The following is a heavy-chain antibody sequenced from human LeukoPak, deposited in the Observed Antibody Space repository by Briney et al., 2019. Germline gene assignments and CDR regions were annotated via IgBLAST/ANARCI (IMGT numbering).Heavy chain of an antibody. J-gene: IGHJ4*02. Sequence: PSETLSLTCAVYGGSFSGYYWSWIRQPPGKGLEWIGEINHSGSTNYNPSLKSRVTISVDTSKNQFSLKLSSVTAADTAVYYCARRPDNDYVWGSYRYGAFYFDYWGQGTLVTVSS. D-gene: IGHD3-16*02. CDR1: GGSFSGYY. CDR2: INHSGST. V-gene: IGHV4-34*01. CDR3: ARRPDNDYVWGSYRYGAFYFDY.